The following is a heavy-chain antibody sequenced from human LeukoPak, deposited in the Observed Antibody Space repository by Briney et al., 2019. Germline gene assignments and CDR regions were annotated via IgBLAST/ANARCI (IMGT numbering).Heavy chain of an antibody. CDR1: GLTFSNYA. D-gene: IGHD1-14*01. Sequence: GGSLRLSCALSGLTFSNYAMSWVRQAPEKGLEWVSAISGSDGNTYYADSVRGRFTISRDNSKNTLYLQMNSLRAEDPAVYYCANNPGRYWGQGTLVTVSS. CDR3: ANNPGRY. V-gene: IGHV3-23*01. J-gene: IGHJ4*02. CDR2: ISGSDGNT.